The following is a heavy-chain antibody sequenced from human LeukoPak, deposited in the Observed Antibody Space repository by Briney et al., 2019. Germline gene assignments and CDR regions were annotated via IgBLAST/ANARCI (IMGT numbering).Heavy chain of an antibody. D-gene: IGHD3-9*01. CDR1: GGSISSSSYY. Sequence: SETLSLTCTVSGGSISSSSYYWGWIRQPPGKGLEWLGRIYYSGSTYYNPSLKSRVTISVDTSKNQFSLKLSSVTAADTAVYYCARGSYYDILTGYYWYFDLWGRGTLVTVSS. CDR3: ARGSYYDILTGYYWYFDL. J-gene: IGHJ2*01. CDR2: IYYSGST. V-gene: IGHV4-39*01.